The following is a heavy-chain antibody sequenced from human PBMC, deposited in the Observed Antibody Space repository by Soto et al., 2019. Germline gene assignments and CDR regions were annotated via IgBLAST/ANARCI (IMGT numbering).Heavy chain of an antibody. CDR3: ARDLIPYDDSSGPEASDY. J-gene: IGHJ4*02. Sequence: SETLSLTCAVYGGSFSGYYWSWIRQPPGKGLEWIGEINHSGSTNYNPSLKSRVTISVDTSKNQLSLKLSSVTAADTAVYYCARDLIPYDDSSGPEASDYWGKGARATVSS. D-gene: IGHD3-22*01. CDR2: INHSGST. V-gene: IGHV4-34*01. CDR1: GGSFSGYY.